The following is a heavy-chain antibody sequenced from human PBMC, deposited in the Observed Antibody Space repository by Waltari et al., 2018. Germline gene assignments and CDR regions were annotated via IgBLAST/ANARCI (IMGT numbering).Heavy chain of an antibody. CDR2: ITADGRSR. V-gene: IGHV3-23*01. CDR3: AKADFGNPYWFFDL. Sequence: EGQLLESGGGLVQTGGSLRLSCAASGFMFSIYPMTWVRQAPGKGLEWGSTITADGRSRNYADSVKGRFTISRDNSKNILDLQMNTLRAEDTAVYFCAKADFGNPYWFFDLWGRGTLLTVSS. CDR1: GFMFSIYP. J-gene: IGHJ2*01. D-gene: IGHD3-10*01.